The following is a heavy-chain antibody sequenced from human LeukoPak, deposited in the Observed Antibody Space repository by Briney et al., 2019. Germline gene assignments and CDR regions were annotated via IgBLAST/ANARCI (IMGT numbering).Heavy chain of an antibody. V-gene: IGHV3-23*01. Sequence: GGSLRLSCAASGFTLSSYAMSWVRQAPGKGLEWVSAISASGGSSYYADSVKGRFTIYRDNSKNTLYLQMNSLRAEDTAVYYCAKVAYSGGWSPFDYWGQGTLVTVSS. CDR2: ISASGGSS. CDR3: AKVAYSGGWSPFDY. CDR1: GFTLSSYA. J-gene: IGHJ4*02. D-gene: IGHD6-19*01.